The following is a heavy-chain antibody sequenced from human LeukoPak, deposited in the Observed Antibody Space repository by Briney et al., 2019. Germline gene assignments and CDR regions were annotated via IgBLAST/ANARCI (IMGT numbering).Heavy chain of an antibody. CDR3: ARSSSWPRGLDY. CDR2: INHSGST. Sequence: NPSETLSLTCAVYGGSFSGYYWSWIRQSPGKGLEYIGEINHSGSTNYNPSLKSRITISVDTSKNQFSLKLSSVTAADTAVYYCARSSSWPRGLDYWGQGTLVTVSS. V-gene: IGHV4-34*01. D-gene: IGHD6-13*01. CDR1: GGSFSGYY. J-gene: IGHJ4*02.